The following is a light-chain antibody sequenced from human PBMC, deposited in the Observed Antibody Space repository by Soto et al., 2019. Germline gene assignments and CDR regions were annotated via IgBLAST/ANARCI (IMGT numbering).Light chain of an antibody. CDR1: QSVSSSY. CDR3: QQYGSSPSWT. V-gene: IGKV3-20*01. Sequence: EIVLTHPPGTLSLSPGERATLSCRASQSVSSSYLAWYQQKPGQAPRLLIYGASSRATGIPDRFSGSGSGTDFTLTISRLEPEDFAVYYCQQYGSSPSWTFGQGTKVEI. CDR2: GAS. J-gene: IGKJ1*01.